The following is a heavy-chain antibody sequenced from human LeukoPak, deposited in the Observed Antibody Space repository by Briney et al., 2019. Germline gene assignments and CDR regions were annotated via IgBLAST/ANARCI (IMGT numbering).Heavy chain of an antibody. Sequence: GASVKVSCKASGYTFTGYYMHWVRQAPGQGLEWMGWINPNSGGTNYAQKFQGRVTMTRDTSISTAYMELSRLRSDDTAVYYCARDVVELTLVANWFDPWGQGTLVTVSS. CDR3: ARDVVELTLVANWFDP. CDR2: INPNSGGT. CDR1: GYTFTGYY. D-gene: IGHD1-26*01. J-gene: IGHJ5*02. V-gene: IGHV1-2*02.